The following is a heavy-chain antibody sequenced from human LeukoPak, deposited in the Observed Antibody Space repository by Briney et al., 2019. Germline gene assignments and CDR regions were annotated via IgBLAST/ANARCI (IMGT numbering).Heavy chain of an antibody. CDR3: ARAEKGSGRYDDAFDI. V-gene: IGHV1-2*02. D-gene: IGHD6-19*01. CDR1: GYTFTGYY. J-gene: IGHJ3*02. Sequence: ASVKVSCKASGYTFTGYYMHWVRQAPGQGLEWMGWINPNSGGTNYAQKFQGRVTMTRDTSISTAYMELSRLRSDDTAVYYCARAEKGSGRYDDAFDIWGQGTMVTVSS. CDR2: INPNSGGT.